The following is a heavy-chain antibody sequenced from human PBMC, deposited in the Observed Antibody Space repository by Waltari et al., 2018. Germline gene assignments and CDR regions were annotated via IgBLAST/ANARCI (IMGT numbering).Heavy chain of an antibody. CDR1: GFTFSSYW. CDR2: INRDGSST. J-gene: IGHJ6*02. D-gene: IGHD3-16*01. Sequence: EVQLVESGGGLVQPGGSLRLSCAASGFTFSSYWMHWVRQAPGKGLVWVSRINRDGSSTSYADSVKGRFTISIDNAKNTLYLQMNSLRAEDTAVYYCASYSGRGGDYYYGMDVWGQGTTVTVSS. V-gene: IGHV3-74*01. CDR3: ASYSGRGGDYYYGMDV.